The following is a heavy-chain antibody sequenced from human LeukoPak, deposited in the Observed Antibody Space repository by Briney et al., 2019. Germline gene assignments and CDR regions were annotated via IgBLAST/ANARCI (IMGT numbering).Heavy chain of an antibody. Sequence: ASVKVSCKASGYTFTGYYMHWVRQAPGQGLEWMGWINPNSGGTNYAQKFQGRVTMTRDTSISTAYMELSRLRSDDTAVYYCAKVKRYFFGSGYFDYWGQGTLVHVFS. J-gene: IGHJ4*02. D-gene: IGHD3-10*01. V-gene: IGHV1-2*02. CDR3: AKVKRYFFGSGYFDY. CDR2: INPNSGGT. CDR1: GYTFTGYY.